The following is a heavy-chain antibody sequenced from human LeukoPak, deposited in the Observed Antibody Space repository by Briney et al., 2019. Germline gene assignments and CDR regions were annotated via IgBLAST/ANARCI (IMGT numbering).Heavy chain of an antibody. J-gene: IGHJ6*03. CDR3: GRDFISVAANSLYYSYMDV. CDR2: ISGSGCRT. Sequence: GGSLRLSCAASGFTFSNYGMNWVRQAPGKGLEWVSSISGSGCRTYYADSVKGRVTSSRDNSKNKLYLQMNSLRAEDTDVYYCGRDFISVAANSLYYSYMDVWGKGPRVTV. V-gene: IGHV3-23*01. D-gene: IGHD2-15*01. CDR1: GFTFSNYG.